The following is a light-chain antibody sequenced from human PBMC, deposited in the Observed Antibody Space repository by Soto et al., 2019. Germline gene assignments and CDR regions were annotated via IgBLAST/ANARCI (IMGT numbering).Light chain of an antibody. Sequence: QSALTQPPSASGSPGQSVTISCTGTSSDVGGYNYVSWYQHHPGKAPKVMIYEVSKRPSGVPDRFSGSKSGNTASLTVSGLQGEDEADYYCDSWDNSLSVVLFGGGTKLTVL. J-gene: IGLJ2*01. V-gene: IGLV2-8*01. CDR3: DSWDNSLSVVL. CDR1: SSDVGGYNY. CDR2: EVS.